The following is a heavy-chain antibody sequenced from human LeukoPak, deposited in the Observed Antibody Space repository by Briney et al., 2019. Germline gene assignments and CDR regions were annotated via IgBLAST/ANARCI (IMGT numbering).Heavy chain of an antibody. D-gene: IGHD3-16*02. CDR2: IYYSGST. J-gene: IGHJ3*02. Sequence: MSSETLSLTCTVSGGSISSSSYYWGWIRQPPGKGLEWIGSIYYSGSTYYNPSLKSRVTISVDTSKNQFSLKLSSVTAADTAVYYCARDLRNYPDAFDIWGQGTMVTVSS. V-gene: IGHV4-39*07. CDR1: GGSISSSSYY. CDR3: ARDLRNYPDAFDI.